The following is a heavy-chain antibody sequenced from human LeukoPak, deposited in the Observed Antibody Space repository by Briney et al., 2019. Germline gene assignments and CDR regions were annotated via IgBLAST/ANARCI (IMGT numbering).Heavy chain of an antibody. CDR2: IYNNEIT. CDR3: ARQDYSNFGFDY. J-gene: IGHJ4*02. Sequence: PSQTLSLTCTVSGGSMSSYYWTWIRLTPGKGLEWIAYIYNNEITNYNPSLKSRVTISADTSKNQFSLKVSSVTAADTAVYYCARQDYSNFGFDYWGQGALVTVSS. D-gene: IGHD4-4*01. CDR1: GGSMSSYY. V-gene: IGHV4-59*08.